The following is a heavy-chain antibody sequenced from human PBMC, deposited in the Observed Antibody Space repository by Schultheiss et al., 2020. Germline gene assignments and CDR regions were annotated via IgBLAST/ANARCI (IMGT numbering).Heavy chain of an antibody. J-gene: IGHJ4*02. CDR2: IYYSGST. Sequence: SQTLSLTCTVSGGSISSGGYYWSWIRQHPGKGLEWIGYIYYSGSTYYNPSLKSRVTISVDTSKNQFSLKLSSVTAADTAVYYCARDFREAAVDYWGQGTLVTVSS. D-gene: IGHD6-13*01. V-gene: IGHV4-31*03. CDR1: GGSISSGGYY. CDR3: ARDFREAAVDY.